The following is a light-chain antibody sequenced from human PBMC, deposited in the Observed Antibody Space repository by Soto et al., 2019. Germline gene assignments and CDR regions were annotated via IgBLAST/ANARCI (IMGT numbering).Light chain of an antibody. V-gene: IGLV1-47*01. J-gene: IGLJ3*02. CDR1: SSNIGNNN. CDR3: SAWDDSLRSVV. Sequence: QSVLTQPPSASGTPGQRVTISCSGGSSNIGNNNVYWYQQLPGTAPKLLVYKSNQRPSGVTDRISGSKSGTSASLAISGLRSEDEADYYCSAWDDSLRSVVFGGGTKLTVL. CDR2: KSN.